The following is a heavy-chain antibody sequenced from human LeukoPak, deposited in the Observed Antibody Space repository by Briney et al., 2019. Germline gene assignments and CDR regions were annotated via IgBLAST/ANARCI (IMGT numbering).Heavy chain of an antibody. CDR1: GFTFSSYW. CDR2: INTDGGTT. J-gene: IGHJ6*03. D-gene: IGHD3-16*02. Sequence: GGSLRLSCVASGFTFSSYWMHWVRQAPGKGLVWVSRINTDGGTTTYADSVKGRFTISRDNAKNTLYLQMNSLRAEDTAVYYCARGSSLAYYVDVWGKGTTVTVSS. V-gene: IGHV3-74*01. CDR3: ARGSSLAYYVDV.